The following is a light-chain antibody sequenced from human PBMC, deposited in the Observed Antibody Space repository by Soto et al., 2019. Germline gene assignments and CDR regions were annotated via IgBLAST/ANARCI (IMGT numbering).Light chain of an antibody. J-gene: IGKJ4*01. CDR3: QQSYSTPPT. V-gene: IGKV1-39*01. Sequence: DIQMTQSPSSLSASVGDRVTITCQASQDISNYLNWYQQKPGKAPKLLIYDASNLETGVPSRFSGSGSGTDFTLTISSLQPEDFATYYCQQSYSTPPTFGGGTKVDIK. CDR1: QDISNY. CDR2: DAS.